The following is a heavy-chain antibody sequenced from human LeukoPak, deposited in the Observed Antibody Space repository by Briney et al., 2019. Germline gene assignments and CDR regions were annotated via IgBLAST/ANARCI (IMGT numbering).Heavy chain of an antibody. CDR1: GYTFSTYA. CDR2: INVGNGDT. Sequence: ASVKVSCKASGYTFSTYAMHWVRQAPGQRLEWMGWINVGNGDTKYSQKFQGRVTITRDTSASTAYMELRSLRSEDTAVYYCARELAVAGTGGYWGQGTLVTVSS. D-gene: IGHD6-19*01. CDR3: ARELAVAGTGGY. J-gene: IGHJ4*02. V-gene: IGHV1-3*01.